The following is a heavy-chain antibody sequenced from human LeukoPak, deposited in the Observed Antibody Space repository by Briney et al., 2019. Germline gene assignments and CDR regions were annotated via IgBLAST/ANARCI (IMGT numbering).Heavy chain of an antibody. CDR2: IRYEGSNK. J-gene: IGHJ4*02. V-gene: IGHV3-30*02. D-gene: IGHD3-16*02. CDR1: GFTFSNYG. CDR3: ATDLTSLNFDY. Sequence: GGSLRLSCAASGFTFSNYGIHWVRQAPGKGLQWVTFIRYEGSNKYYADSVKGRFTISRDISKNTLFLQMKSLRAEDTAVYYCATDLTSLNFDYSGPGKLV.